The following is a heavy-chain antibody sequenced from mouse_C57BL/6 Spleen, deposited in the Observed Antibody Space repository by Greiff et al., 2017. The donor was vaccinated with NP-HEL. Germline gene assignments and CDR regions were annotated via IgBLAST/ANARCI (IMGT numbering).Heavy chain of an antibody. CDR1: GYTFTSYW. D-gene: IGHD1-1*01. V-gene: IGHV1-55*01. J-gene: IGHJ4*01. Sequence: VQLQQPGAELVKPGASVKMSCKASGYTFTSYWITWVKQRPGQGLEWIGDIYPGSGSTNYNAKFKSKATMTVDTSSSTAYMQLSSLTSEDSAVYYCARSNYGSRGYAMDYWGQGTSVTVSS. CDR2: IYPGSGST. CDR3: ARSNYGSRGYAMDY.